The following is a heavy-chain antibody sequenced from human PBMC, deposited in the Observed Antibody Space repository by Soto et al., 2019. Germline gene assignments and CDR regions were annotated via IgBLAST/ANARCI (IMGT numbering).Heavy chain of an antibody. Sequence: SVKVSCKASEGTFSSYAISWVRQAPGQGLEWMGGIIPIFGTANYAQKFQGRVTITADTSTNTAYMELSSLRSEDTAVYYCATQNSYSSSSESVDYWGQGTLVTVS. V-gene: IGHV1-69*06. CDR3: ATQNSYSSSSESVDY. CDR1: EGTFSSYA. D-gene: IGHD6-6*01. J-gene: IGHJ4*02. CDR2: IIPIFGTA.